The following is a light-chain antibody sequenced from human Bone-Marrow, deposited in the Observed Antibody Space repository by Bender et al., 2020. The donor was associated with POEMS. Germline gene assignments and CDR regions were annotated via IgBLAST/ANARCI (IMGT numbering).Light chain of an antibody. CDR3: QVWYFTTDHPM. Sequence: SYVLTQPPSLSVAPGQTARITCAENNIGNKYVHWYQQRPGQAPVLVISSDNDRPSGTPERFSGSNSGNTATLTISKVEAGDEADYYCQVWYFTTDHPMFGGGTTLTVL. CDR2: SDN. CDR1: NIGNKY. J-gene: IGLJ3*02. V-gene: IGLV3-21*04.